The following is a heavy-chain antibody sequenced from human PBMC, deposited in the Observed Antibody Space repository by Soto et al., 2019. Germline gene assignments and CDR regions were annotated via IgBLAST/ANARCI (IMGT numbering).Heavy chain of an antibody. V-gene: IGHV1-46*03. J-gene: IGHJ4*02. CDR1: GYTFTSYY. CDR2: INPSGGST. Sequence: GASVKVSCKASGYTFTSYYMHWVRQAPGQGLEWMGIINPSGGSTSYAQKFQGRVTMTRDTSTSTVYMELSSLRSEDTAVYYCARDASYDYIWGSYRSPINSFDYWGQGTLVTVSS. CDR3: ARDASYDYIWGSYRSPINSFDY. D-gene: IGHD3-16*02.